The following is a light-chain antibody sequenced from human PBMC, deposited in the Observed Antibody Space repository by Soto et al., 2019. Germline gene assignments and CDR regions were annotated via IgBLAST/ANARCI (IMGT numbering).Light chain of an antibody. J-gene: IGKJ4*01. CDR3: QQRNQWPPVT. V-gene: IGKV3-11*01. Sequence: ESVLTQSPATLSLSPGERATLSCRASPSVSNSLAWYQHKPGQAPRLLIYDASNRATSVPTRFSGSGSGTHFTLTISSLEPEDFAVYYCQQRNQWPPVTFGGGTRVEIK. CDR1: PSVSNS. CDR2: DAS.